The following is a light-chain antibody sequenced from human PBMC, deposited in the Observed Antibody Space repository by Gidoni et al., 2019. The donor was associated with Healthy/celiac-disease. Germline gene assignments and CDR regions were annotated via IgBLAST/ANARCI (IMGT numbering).Light chain of an antibody. CDR2: AAS. J-gene: IGKJ4*01. CDR1: QGISSY. Sequence: DIQFTQSPSFLSASVGDRVTITCRASQGISSYLAWYQQTPGKAPKLLSYAASTLQSGVPSRFSGSGSGTEFTLTISSLQPEDFATYYCQQLNSYPFFXGXTKVEIK. CDR3: QQLNSYPF. V-gene: IGKV1-9*01.